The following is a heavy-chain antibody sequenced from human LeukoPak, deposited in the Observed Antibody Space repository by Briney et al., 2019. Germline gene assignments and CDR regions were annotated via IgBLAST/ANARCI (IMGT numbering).Heavy chain of an antibody. V-gene: IGHV3-30*02. CDR2: IRYDGSNK. CDR1: GFTFSSYG. CDR3: ARSGVAVAGRWNYMDV. J-gene: IGHJ6*03. D-gene: IGHD6-19*01. Sequence: GGSLRLSCAASGFTFSSYGMHWVRQAPGKGLEWVAFIRYDGSNKYYADSVKGRFTISRDNSKNTLYLQMNSLRAEDTAVYYCARSGVAVAGRWNYMDVWGKGTTVTISS.